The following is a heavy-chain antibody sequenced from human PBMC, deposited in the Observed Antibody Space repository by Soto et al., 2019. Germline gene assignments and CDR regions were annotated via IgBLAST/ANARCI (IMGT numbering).Heavy chain of an antibody. J-gene: IGHJ4*02. D-gene: IGHD3-16*01. CDR3: ARDGGRLVGFDY. CDR2: IYYSGST. CDR1: GGSISRGGYY. Sequence: QVQLQESGPGLVKPSQTLSLTCTVSGGSISRGGYYWSWIRQHPGKGLEWIGYIYYSGSTYYNPSLKSRVTISVDTSKNQFSLKLSSVTAADTAVYYCARDGGRLVGFDYWGQGTLVTVSS. V-gene: IGHV4-31*03.